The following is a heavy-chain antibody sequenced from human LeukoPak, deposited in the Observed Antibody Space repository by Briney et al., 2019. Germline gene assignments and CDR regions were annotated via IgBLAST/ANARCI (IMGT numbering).Heavy chain of an antibody. Sequence: SETLSLTRTVSGDSISSYYWSWIRQPPGKGLEWIGNIYYSGSTNYNPSLKSRVTISLDTSKKQFSLKMTSVTAADTAVYYCATGQQMNDHWGQGTLVTVSS. J-gene: IGHJ5*02. D-gene: IGHD6-13*01. V-gene: IGHV4-59*01. CDR2: IYYSGST. CDR1: GDSISSYY. CDR3: ATGQQMNDH.